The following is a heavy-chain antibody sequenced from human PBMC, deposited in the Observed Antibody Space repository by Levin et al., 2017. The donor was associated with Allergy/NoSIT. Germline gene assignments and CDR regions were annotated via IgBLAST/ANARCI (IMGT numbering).Heavy chain of an antibody. J-gene: IGHJ4*02. Sequence: WASVKVSCKASGYTFTSYDINWVRQATGQGLEWMGWMNPNSGNTGYAQKFQGRVTMTRNTSISTAYMELSSLRSEDTAVYYCARVTGYDFWSGYYTGILDYWGQGTLVTVSS. D-gene: IGHD3-3*01. CDR1: GYTFTSYD. CDR3: ARVTGYDFWSGYYTGILDY. V-gene: IGHV1-8*01. CDR2: MNPNSGNT.